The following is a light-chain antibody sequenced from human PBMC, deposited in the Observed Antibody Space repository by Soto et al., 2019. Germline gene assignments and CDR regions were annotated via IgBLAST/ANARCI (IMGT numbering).Light chain of an antibody. Sequence: SSELAQPPSVSVSPGQTASISCSGNKLENKFVSWYQHRPGQSPVLVIYRDRERPSGIPERFSASNSGNTATLTISGTQAVDEADYYCQAWDSNPGVVFGGGTKVTVL. J-gene: IGLJ2*01. CDR1: KLENKF. CDR3: QAWDSNPGVV. CDR2: RDR. V-gene: IGLV3-1*01.